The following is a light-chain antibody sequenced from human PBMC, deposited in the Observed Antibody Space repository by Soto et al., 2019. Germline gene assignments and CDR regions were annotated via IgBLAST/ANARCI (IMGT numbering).Light chain of an antibody. V-gene: IGKV3-20*01. CDR1: QSFRSN. CDR3: QQYGGLPRT. Sequence: EIVMTQSPATLSVSPGERATLCCRASQSFRSNLAWYQQKPGQAPRLLIYGASNRATGIPDRFSGSGSGTDFTLTISRLEPEDFAVYYCQQYGGLPRTFGQGTRLEIK. J-gene: IGKJ5*01. CDR2: GAS.